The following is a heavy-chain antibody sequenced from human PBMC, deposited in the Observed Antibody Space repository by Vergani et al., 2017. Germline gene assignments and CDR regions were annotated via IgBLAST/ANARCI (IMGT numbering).Heavy chain of an antibody. CDR2: ISWNSGSI. J-gene: IGHJ4*02. D-gene: IGHD6-19*01. Sequence: EVQLVESGGGLVQPGRSLRLSCAASGFTFDDYAMHWVRQAPGKGLEWVSGISWNSGSIGYADSVKGRFTISRDNAKNSLYLQMNSLRAEYTALYYCAKARGGFEQWLNFPFHYWGQGTLVTVSS. V-gene: IGHV3-9*01. CDR1: GFTFDDYA. CDR3: AKARGGFEQWLNFPFHY.